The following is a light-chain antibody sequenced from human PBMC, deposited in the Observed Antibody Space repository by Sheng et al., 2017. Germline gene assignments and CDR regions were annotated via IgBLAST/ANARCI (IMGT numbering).Light chain of an antibody. Sequence: SSGLTQDPAVSVALGQTVRITCQGDILRSYSANWYQQKPGQAPLLVIYGKNNRPSGIPDRFSGSGSGNTASLTITGAQAEDEADYYCNSRDISGYHYVFGSGTKVNVL. CDR3: NSRDISGYHYV. CDR2: GKN. CDR1: ILRSYS. J-gene: IGLJ1*01. V-gene: IGLV3-19*01.